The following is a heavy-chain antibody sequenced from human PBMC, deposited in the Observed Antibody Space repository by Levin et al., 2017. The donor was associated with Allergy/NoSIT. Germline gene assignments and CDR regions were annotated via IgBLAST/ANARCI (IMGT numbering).Heavy chain of an antibody. Sequence: SQTLSLPCTVSGGAISSSSDYWGWIRQPPGKGLEWIGSIYYSGTTYYNPSLKSRIIISVDTSKNQFSLKVSSVTAADTAVYYCARVRRIATRSIDYWGQGTLVTVSS. CDR1: GGAISSSSDY. D-gene: IGHD6-13*01. J-gene: IGHJ4*02. CDR3: ARVRRIATRSIDY. V-gene: IGHV4-39*07. CDR2: IYYSGTT.